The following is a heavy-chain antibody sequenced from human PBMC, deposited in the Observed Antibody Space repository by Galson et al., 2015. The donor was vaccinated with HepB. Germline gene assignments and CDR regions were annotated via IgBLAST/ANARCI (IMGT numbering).Heavy chain of an antibody. CDR2: ISGSGGST. V-gene: IGHV3-23*01. D-gene: IGHD1-26*01. Sequence: SLRLSCAASGFTFSSYAMSWVRQAPGKGLEWVSAISGSGGSTYYADSVKGRFTISRDNSKNTLYLQMNSLRAEDTAVYYCTKDQNRVGATRLFDCWGQGTLVTVSS. CDR1: GFTFSSYA. J-gene: IGHJ4*02. CDR3: TKDQNRVGATRLFDC.